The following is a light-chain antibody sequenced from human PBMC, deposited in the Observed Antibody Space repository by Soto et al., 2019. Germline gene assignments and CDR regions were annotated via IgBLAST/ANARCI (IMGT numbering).Light chain of an antibody. CDR1: QSISSY. CDR3: QQYNSYSWT. Sequence: IQRTDAPASLSATVGYRVSITCLASQSISSYLNWYQQKPGKAPKLLIYAASSLESGVPSRFSGSGSGTEFTLTISSLQPDDFATYYCQQYNSYSWTFGQGTKVDIK. J-gene: IGKJ1*01. V-gene: IGKV1-5*01. CDR2: AAS.